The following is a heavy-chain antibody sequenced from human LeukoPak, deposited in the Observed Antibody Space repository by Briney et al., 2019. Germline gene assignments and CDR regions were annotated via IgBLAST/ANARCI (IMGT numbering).Heavy chain of an antibody. V-gene: IGHV3-74*01. CDR2: INSDGSST. J-gene: IGHJ4*02. CDR3: AREVGETYYYDSSGYYYDY. Sequence: GGSLRLSCAASGFTFSSYWVHWVRQAPGKGLVWVSRINSDGSSTSYADSVKGRFTISRDNAKNTLYLQMNSLRAEDTAVYYCAREVGETYYYDSSGYYYDYWGQGTLVTVSS. CDR1: GFTFSSYW. D-gene: IGHD3-22*01.